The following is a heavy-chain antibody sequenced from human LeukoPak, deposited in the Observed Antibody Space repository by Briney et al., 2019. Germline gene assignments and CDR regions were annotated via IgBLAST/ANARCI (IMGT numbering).Heavy chain of an antibody. CDR3: ARDEDYYDSSGYYPAPAGAFDI. V-gene: IGHV1-3*01. Sequence: ASVKVSCKASGYTFTSYAMHWVRQAPGQRLEWMGWINAGNGNTKYSQKFQGRVTITRDTSASTAYMELSSLRSEDTAVYYCARDEDYYDSSGYYPAPAGAFDIWGQGTMVTVSS. J-gene: IGHJ3*02. D-gene: IGHD3-22*01. CDR1: GYTFTSYA. CDR2: INAGNGNT.